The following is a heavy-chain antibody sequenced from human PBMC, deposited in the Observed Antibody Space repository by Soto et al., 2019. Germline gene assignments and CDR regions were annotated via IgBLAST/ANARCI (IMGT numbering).Heavy chain of an antibody. CDR3: ARDPYSLYYFDY. CDR2: ISYDGKQT. V-gene: IGHV3-30*03. D-gene: IGHD4-4*01. J-gene: IGHJ4*02. Sequence: GGSLRLSCGAPGVTFKDYGMHWVRQAPGKGLEWVAVISYDGKQTYYADSVRGRFTISKDKSKRTLFLQMNSLRVDDTAVYYCARDPYSLYYFDYWGQGTLVTVSS. CDR1: GVTFKDYG.